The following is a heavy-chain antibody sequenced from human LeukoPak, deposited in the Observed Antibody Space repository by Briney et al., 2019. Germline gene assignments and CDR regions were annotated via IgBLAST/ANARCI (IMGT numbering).Heavy chain of an antibody. CDR3: ARWRAVAGNFDY. CDR2: IYWDDDK. J-gene: IGHJ4*02. CDR1: GFSLTTTGVS. D-gene: IGHD6-19*01. Sequence: SGPTLVRPTETLTLTCTFSGFSLTTTGVSVGWIRQPPGKALEWLALIYWDDDKRYNPSLKTRLTITKDTSKNQVVLRMIDMDPVDTGTYYCARWRAVAGNFDYWGQGTLVTVSS. V-gene: IGHV2-5*02.